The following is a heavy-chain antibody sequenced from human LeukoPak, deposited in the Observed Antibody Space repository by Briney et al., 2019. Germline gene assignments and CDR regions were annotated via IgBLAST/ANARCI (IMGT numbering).Heavy chain of an antibody. J-gene: IGHJ2*01. V-gene: IGHV3-30*18. CDR1: GFTFGSYG. CDR2: ISYDGSNK. Sequence: HPGGSLRLSCAASGFTFGSYGMHWVRQAPGKGLEWVAVISYDGSNKYYADSVKGRFTISRDNSKNTLYLQMNSLRAEDTAVYYCAKDRGDGYQYWYFDLWGRGTLVTVSS. D-gene: IGHD5-24*01. CDR3: AKDRGDGYQYWYFDL.